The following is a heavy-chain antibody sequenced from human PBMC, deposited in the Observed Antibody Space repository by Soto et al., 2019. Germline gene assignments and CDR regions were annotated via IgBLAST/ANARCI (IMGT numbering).Heavy chain of an antibody. CDR3: APSYSFSGDSCSSNSRWRAP. CDR1: GFSLSTSGVG. D-gene: IGHD2-15*01. V-gene: IGHV2-5*02. J-gene: IGHJ5*02. CDR2: IYWDDDK. Sequence: QITLKATGPTLAKPPQTLTLTCTFSGFSLSTSGVGVGWMRRPPGKALEWLALIYWDDDKRYTPSLKSRLTITKDTSKNQVVLTMTNMDPVATATYYCAPSYSFSGDSCSSNSRWRAPWDQGTLVTVPS.